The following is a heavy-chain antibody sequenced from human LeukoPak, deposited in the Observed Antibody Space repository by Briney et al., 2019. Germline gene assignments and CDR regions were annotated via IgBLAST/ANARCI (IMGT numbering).Heavy chain of an antibody. Sequence: SETLSLTCAVYGGSFSGYYWSWIRQPPGKGLEWIGEINHSGSTNYNPSLKSRVTISVDTSKNQFSLKLSSVTAADTAVYYCAGRRIVGATDYWGQGTLVTVSS. CDR1: GGSFSGYY. J-gene: IGHJ4*02. V-gene: IGHV4-34*01. D-gene: IGHD1-26*01. CDR2: INHSGST. CDR3: AGRRIVGATDY.